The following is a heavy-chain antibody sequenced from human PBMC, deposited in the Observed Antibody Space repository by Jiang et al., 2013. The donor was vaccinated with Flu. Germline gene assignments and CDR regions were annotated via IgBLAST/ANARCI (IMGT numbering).Heavy chain of an antibody. V-gene: IGHV7-4-1*02. CDR3: ARDSTLEAVRRWLVGDYFGF. CDR1: GYTFTDYA. CDR2: INTNTGNP. D-gene: IGHD6-6*01. J-gene: IGHJ4*02. Sequence: SGSELKRPGASVKVSCKASGYTFTDYAMNWVRQVPGQGPEWMGWINTNTGNPTYVQGFTGRFVFSLDSTVTTAYLQISSLRAEDTAVYYCARDSTLEAVRRWLVGDYFGFWGQGTLVTVSS.